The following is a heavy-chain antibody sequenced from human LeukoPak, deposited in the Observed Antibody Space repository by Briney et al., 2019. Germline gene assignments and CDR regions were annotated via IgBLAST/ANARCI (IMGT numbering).Heavy chain of an antibody. V-gene: IGHV4-31*03. CDR1: GGSISSGGYY. Sequence: SETLSLTCTVSGGSISSGGYYWSWIRQHPGKGLEWIGYIYYSGSTYYNPSLKSRVTISVDTSKNQFSLKLSSVTAADTAVYYCARSQARAAAGKNWFDPWGQGTLVTVSS. CDR3: ARSQARAAAGKNWFDP. CDR2: IYYSGST. J-gene: IGHJ5*02. D-gene: IGHD6-13*01.